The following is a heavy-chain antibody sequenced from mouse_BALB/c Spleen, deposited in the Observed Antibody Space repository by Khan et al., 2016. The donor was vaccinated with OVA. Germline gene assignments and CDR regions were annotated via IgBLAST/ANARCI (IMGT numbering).Heavy chain of an antibody. CDR3: ARDYWFTY. J-gene: IGHJ3*01. V-gene: IGHV5-6-5*01. CDR2: ISSGGST. CDR1: GFTFSNYA. Sequence: EVMLVESGGGLVKPGGSLKFSCAASGFTFSNYAMSWVHQTPEKRLEWVASISSGGSTYYPDSVKGRFTISRDNARNILYLQMSSLRSEDTAMYYCARDYWFTYWGQGTLVTVSA.